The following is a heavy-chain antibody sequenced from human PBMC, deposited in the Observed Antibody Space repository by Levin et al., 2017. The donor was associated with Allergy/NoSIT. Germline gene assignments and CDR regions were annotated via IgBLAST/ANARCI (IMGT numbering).Heavy chain of an antibody. Sequence: GGSLRLSCAASGFTFSSYSMNWVRQAPGKGLEWVSYISSSSSTIYYADSVKGRFTISRDNAKNSLYLQMNSLRAEDTAVYYCAREKRTYYYGAGSYIGYWGQGTLVTVSS. CDR3: AREKRTYYYGAGSYIGY. CDR2: ISSSSSTI. J-gene: IGHJ4*02. V-gene: IGHV3-48*01. D-gene: IGHD3-10*01. CDR1: GFTFSSYS.